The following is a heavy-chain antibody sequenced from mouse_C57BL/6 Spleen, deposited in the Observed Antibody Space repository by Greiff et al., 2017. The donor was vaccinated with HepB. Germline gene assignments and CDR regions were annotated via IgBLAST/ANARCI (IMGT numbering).Heavy chain of an antibody. CDR2: ISYDGSN. CDR3: ARTGYYGSSYRGY. D-gene: IGHD1-1*01. Sequence: EVHLVESGPGLVKPSQSLSLTCSVTGYSITSGYYWNWIRQFPGNKLEWMGYISYDGSNNYNPSLKNRISITRDTSKNQFFLKLNSVTTEDTATYYCARTGYYGSSYRGYWGQGTTLTVSS. J-gene: IGHJ2*01. CDR1: GYSITSGYY. V-gene: IGHV3-6*01.